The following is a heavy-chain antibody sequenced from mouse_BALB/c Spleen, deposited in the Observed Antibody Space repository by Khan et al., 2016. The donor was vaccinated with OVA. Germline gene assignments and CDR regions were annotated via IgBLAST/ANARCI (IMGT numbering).Heavy chain of an antibody. CDR1: GYTFTDHH. J-gene: IGHJ1*01. CDR2: IYPYNDGT. D-gene: IGHD1-1*02. V-gene: IGHV1S29*02. Sequence: EVQLQESGPELVKPGASVKISCKASGYTFTDHHMHWLKQSHGESLEWIGYIYPYNDGTVYNQKFKSKATLTVDTSSSTAYMELRSLTSEDSTVYYCARSHCFDGGHYWYFDVWGAGTMVTVSS. CDR3: ARSHCFDGGHYWYFDV.